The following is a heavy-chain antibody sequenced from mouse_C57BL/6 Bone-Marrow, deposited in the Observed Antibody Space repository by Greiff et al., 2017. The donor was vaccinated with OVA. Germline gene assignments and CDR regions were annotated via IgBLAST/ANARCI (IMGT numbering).Heavy chain of an antibody. CDR3: ARILYYYGTYWYFDV. Sequence: EVQLQQSGPELVKPGASVKISCKASGYSFTGYYMNWVKQSPEKSLEWIGEINPSTGGTTYNQKFKAKATLTVDKSSSTAYMQLKSLTSEDSAVYYCARILYYYGTYWYFDVWGTGTTVTVSS. J-gene: IGHJ1*03. V-gene: IGHV1-42*01. CDR1: GYSFTGYY. D-gene: IGHD1-1*01. CDR2: INPSTGGT.